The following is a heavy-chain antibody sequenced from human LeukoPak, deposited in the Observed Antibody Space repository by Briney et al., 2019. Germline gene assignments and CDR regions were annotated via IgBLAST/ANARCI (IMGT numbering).Heavy chain of an antibody. D-gene: IGHD3-10*01. J-gene: IGHJ4*02. Sequence: HPGGSLRLSCTASGFTFSIYWVSWVRQAPGKGLEWVANIKEGGSEKYYVDSVEGRFTISRDNAKNSLYLQMNSLRVEDTAVYYCASEPPNYYGSGSYSTLGYWGQGTLVTVSS. CDR1: GFTFSIYW. CDR3: ASEPPNYYGSGSYSTLGY. V-gene: IGHV3-7*01. CDR2: IKEGGSEK.